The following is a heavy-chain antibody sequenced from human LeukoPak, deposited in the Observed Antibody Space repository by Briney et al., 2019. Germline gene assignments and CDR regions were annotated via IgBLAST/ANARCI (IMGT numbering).Heavy chain of an antibody. CDR3: AKSSSWTYHYLDY. J-gene: IGHJ4*02. D-gene: IGHD6-13*01. CDR1: GFTFSSYA. CDR2: IRGSGGST. V-gene: IGHV3-23*01. Sequence: GGSLRLSCAASGFTFSSYAMSWVRQAPGKGLEWVSAIRGSGGSTYYADSVKGRFTISRDNSMNTLSLQMNSLRAEDTALYYCAKSSSWTYHYLDYWGQGALVTVSS.